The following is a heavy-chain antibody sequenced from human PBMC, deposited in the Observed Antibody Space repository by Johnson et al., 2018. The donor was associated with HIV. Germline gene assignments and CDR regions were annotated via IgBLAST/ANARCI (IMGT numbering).Heavy chain of an antibody. Sequence: QVQLVESGGGLVKPGGSLRLSCAASGFTFSNAWMSWVRQAPGKGLEWVALISYDGSNKYHADSVKGRFTISRDNSKNTLYLQMNSLRAEDTAVYYCARDLRGAFDIWGQGTMVAVSS. CDR3: ARDLRGAFDI. V-gene: IGHV3-30-3*01. CDR2: ISYDGSNK. J-gene: IGHJ3*02. CDR1: GFTFSNAW.